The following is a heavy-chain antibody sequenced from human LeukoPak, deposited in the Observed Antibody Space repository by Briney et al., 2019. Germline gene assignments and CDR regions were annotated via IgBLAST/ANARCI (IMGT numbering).Heavy chain of an antibody. CDR1: GFTFSTNS. CDR3: VTVGMTSIWSYLRFDP. D-gene: IGHD1-26*01. J-gene: IGHJ5*02. V-gene: IGHV3-64D*08. CDR2: ITSNGGST. Sequence: GGSLRLSCSASGFTFSTNSMHWVRQAPGRGLEFVSAITSNGGSTYYADSVKGRFTISRDNSKNTLYLQMSSLRAEDTAVYYCVTVGMTSIWSYLRFDPRGQGTLVSVSS.